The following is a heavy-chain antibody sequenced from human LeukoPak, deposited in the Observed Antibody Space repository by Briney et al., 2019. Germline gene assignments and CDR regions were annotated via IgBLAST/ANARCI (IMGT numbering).Heavy chain of an antibody. V-gene: IGHV3-7*03. Sequence: GGSLRLSCTASGFTFSDYGMHWVRQAPGKGLEWVANIKLDGSEKNYVDSVKGRFTISRDNTKNSLYLQMNSLRAEDTAVYYCAKTRPLDSSSWSHGDYWGQGTLVTVSS. CDR1: GFTFSDYG. D-gene: IGHD6-13*01. CDR3: AKTRPLDSSSWSHGDY. CDR2: IKLDGSEK. J-gene: IGHJ4*02.